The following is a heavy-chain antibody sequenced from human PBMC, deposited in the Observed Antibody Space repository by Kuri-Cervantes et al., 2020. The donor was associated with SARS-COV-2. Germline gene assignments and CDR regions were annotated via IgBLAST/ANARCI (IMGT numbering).Heavy chain of an antibody. D-gene: IGHD1-7*01. CDR2: IYTSGST. CDR1: GGSFSGYY. J-gene: IGHJ5*02. Sequence: PSETLSLTCAVYGGSFSGYYWSWIRQPAGKGLEWIGRIYTSGSTNYNPSLKSRVTMSVDTSKNQLSLKLSSVTAADTAVYYCAREGDTNWNYNWFDPWGQGTLVTVSS. V-gene: IGHV4-4*07. CDR3: AREGDTNWNYNWFDP.